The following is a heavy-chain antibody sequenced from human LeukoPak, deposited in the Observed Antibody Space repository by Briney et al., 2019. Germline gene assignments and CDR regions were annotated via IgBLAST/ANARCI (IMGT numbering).Heavy chain of an antibody. D-gene: IGHD5-12*01. CDR2: ITTGTIA. J-gene: IGHJ4*02. Sequence: GGSLRLSCVASGFSFGSYAMSWVRQAPGKGLEWVSAITTGTIAYYADSVKGRFTISRDNAKNSLYLQMNSLRAEDTAVFYCARDPGYSNSPYYLDYWGQGTLVTVSS. CDR1: GFSFGSYA. CDR3: ARDPGYSNSPYYLDY. V-gene: IGHV3-21*01.